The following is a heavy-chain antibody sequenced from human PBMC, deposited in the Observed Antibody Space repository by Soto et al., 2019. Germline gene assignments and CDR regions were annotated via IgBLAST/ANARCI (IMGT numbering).Heavy chain of an antibody. CDR2: TYYRSKWCN. CDR3: ATSYGSGYRAFDS. V-gene: IGHV6-1*01. D-gene: IGHD3-10*01. J-gene: IGHJ4*02. Sequence: SQALSLTCAISGDSVSTNSAAWNWIRQSPSRGLEWLGRTYYRSKWCNDYAVSVKSRITVNADTSTNTAYMELRSLRSEDTAMYFCATSYGSGYRAFDSWGQGALVTVSS. CDR1: GDSVSTNSAA.